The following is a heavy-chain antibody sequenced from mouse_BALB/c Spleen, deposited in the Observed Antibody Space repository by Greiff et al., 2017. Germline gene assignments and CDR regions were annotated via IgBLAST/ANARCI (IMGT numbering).Heavy chain of an antibody. CDR3: ARRATDY. CDR2: ISSGGST. CDR1: GFTFSSYA. J-gene: IGHJ2*01. D-gene: IGHD3-1*01. Sequence: EVQRVESGGGLVKPGGSLKLSCAASGFTFSSYAMSWVRQTPEKRLEWVASISSGGSTYYPDSVKGRFTISRDNARNILYLQMSSLRSEDTAMYYCARRATDYWGQGTTLTVSS. V-gene: IGHV5-6-5*01.